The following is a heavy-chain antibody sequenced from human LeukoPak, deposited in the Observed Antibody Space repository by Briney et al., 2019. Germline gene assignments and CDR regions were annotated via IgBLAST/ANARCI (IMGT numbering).Heavy chain of an antibody. CDR3: ASRAVAGSVDY. CDR2: INPSGGST. CDR1: GYTFTSYY. J-gene: IGHJ4*02. V-gene: IGHV1-46*01. Sequence: ASVKVSCRASGYTFTSYYMHWVRQAPGQGLEWMGIINPSGGSTSYAQKFQGRVTMTRDTSTSTVYMELSSLRSEDTAVYYCASRAVAGSVDYWGQGTLVTVSS. D-gene: IGHD6-19*01.